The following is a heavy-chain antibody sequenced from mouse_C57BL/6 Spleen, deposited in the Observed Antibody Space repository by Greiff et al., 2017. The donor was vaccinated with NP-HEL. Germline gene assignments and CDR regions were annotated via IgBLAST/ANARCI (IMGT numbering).Heavy chain of an antibody. CDR1: YFAFLAIS. J-gene: IGHJ4*01. CDR3: TREIVGYYAMDD. Sequence: LQQSGAELVRPGSSVKLSRTAPYFAFLAISMHWVKQRTRHGLEWIGSFTMYSDATEYSENFKGKATLTANTSSSTAYMELSSLTSEDSSVYYGTREIVGYYAMDDWGKGTSVSVSA. V-gene: IGHV1-49*01. CDR2: FTMYSDAT.